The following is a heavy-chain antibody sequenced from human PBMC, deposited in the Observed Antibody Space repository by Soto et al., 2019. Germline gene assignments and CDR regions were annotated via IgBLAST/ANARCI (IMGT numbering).Heavy chain of an antibody. D-gene: IGHD4-17*01. CDR2: ISAYNGNT. V-gene: IGHV1-18*01. CDR1: GYTFTSYG. CDR3: ARSMTTVTFDAFDI. Sequence: VKVSCKASGYTFTSYGISWVRQAPGQGLEWMGWISAYNGNTNYAQKLQGRVTMTTDTSTSTAYMELRSLRSDDTAVYYCARSMTTVTFDAFDIWGKGTMVTVSS. J-gene: IGHJ3*02.